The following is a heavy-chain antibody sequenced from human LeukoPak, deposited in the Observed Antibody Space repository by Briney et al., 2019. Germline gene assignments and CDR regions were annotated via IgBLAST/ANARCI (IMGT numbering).Heavy chain of an antibody. V-gene: IGHV3-7*01. Sequence: GGSLRLSCAASGFTFSTYGMHWVRQAPGKGLEWVANIKQDGSEKYYVDSVKGRFTISRDNAKNSLYLQMNSLRAEDTAVYYCARVSADIVVVVAATMMTENYFDYWGQGTLVTVSS. J-gene: IGHJ4*02. CDR2: IKQDGSEK. CDR1: GFTFSTYG. D-gene: IGHD2-15*01. CDR3: ARVSADIVVVVAATMMTENYFDY.